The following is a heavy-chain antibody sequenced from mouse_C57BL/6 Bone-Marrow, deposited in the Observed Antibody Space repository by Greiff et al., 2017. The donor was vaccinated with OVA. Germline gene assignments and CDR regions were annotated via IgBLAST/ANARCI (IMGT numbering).Heavy chain of an antibody. D-gene: IGHD3-2*02. CDR2: ISSGGDYI. V-gene: IGHV5-9-1*02. Sequence: EVMLVESGAGLVKPGGSLKLSCAASGFTFSSYAMSWVRQTPEKRLEWVAYISSGGDYIYYADTVKGRFTISRDNARNTLYLQMSSLKSEDTAMYYCTRGDSSGHLTMDYWGQGTSVTVSS. CDR3: TRGDSSGHLTMDY. CDR1: GFTFSSYA. J-gene: IGHJ4*01.